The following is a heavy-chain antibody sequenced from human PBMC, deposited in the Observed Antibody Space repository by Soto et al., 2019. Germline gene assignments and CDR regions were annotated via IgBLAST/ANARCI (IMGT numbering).Heavy chain of an antibody. D-gene: IGHD3-3*01. Sequence: SETLSLTCTVSDASISTATFYWIRQLPGEALEWIGYIYYSGSAYYNSSLRSRATLSLDTSKSEFSLTLTSLTAADTAVYYCARGEVGVAGRLDHWGQGTLVTV. V-gene: IGHV4-31*03. CDR1: DASISTATFY. J-gene: IGHJ4*02. CDR2: IYYSGSA. CDR3: ARGEVGVAGRLDH.